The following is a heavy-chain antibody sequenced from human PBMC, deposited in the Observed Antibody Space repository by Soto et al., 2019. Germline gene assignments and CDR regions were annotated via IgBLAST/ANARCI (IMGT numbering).Heavy chain of an antibody. CDR1: GFTFSSYS. CDR2: ISSSSSYI. V-gene: IGHV3-21*01. Sequence: GGSLRLSCAASGFTFSSYSMNWVRQAPGKGLEWVSSISSSSSYIYYADSVKGRFTISRDNAKNSLYLQMNSLRAEDTAVYYCARDHGDIVVVVAADYYFDYWGQGTLVTVSS. J-gene: IGHJ4*02. CDR3: ARDHGDIVVVVAADYYFDY. D-gene: IGHD2-15*01.